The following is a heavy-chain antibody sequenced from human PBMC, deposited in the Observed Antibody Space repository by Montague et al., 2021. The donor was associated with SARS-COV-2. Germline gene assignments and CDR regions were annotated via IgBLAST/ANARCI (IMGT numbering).Heavy chain of an antibody. V-gene: IGHV4-34*01. CDR1: GGSFSGYY. D-gene: IGHD2-21*02. Sequence: SETLSLTCAVYGGSFSGYYWSWIRQPPGKGLEWIGEINHSGSTNYNPSLKSRVTISVDTSKNQFSLKLNSVTAADTAVYYCARGSWHIVVVTAIRDGYYGMDVWGQGTTVTVSS. CDR3: ARGSWHIVVVTAIRDGYYGMDV. CDR2: INHSGST. J-gene: IGHJ6*02.